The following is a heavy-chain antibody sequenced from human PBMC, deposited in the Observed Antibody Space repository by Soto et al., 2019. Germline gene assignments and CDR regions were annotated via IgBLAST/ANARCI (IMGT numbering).Heavy chain of an antibody. CDR3: ARNYRGDSSGLGGY. Sequence: QVTLVQSGAEVKKPGASVKVSCKASGYTFTTYGITWVRQAPGQGLEWMGWISAYKGNTNYARKLQGRVTMTTDTSTSTAYMELRSLRSDDTAVYYCARNYRGDSSGLGGYWCQGTLVTVSS. CDR1: GYTFTTYG. J-gene: IGHJ4*02. V-gene: IGHV1-18*01. D-gene: IGHD3-22*01. CDR2: ISAYKGNT.